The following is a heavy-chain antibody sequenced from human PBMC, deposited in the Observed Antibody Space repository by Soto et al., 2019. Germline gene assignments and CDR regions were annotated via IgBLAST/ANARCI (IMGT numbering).Heavy chain of an antibody. V-gene: IGHV3-23*01. CDR1: GFTFRSYA. D-gene: IGHD4-4*01. Sequence: GGSLTLSWAASGFTFRSYAMSWVRQAPGKGLEWVSDISGSGSSTYYADSVKGRFTISRDNAENTLYLQMNSLRDEDTAVYYCARSSSEFTAHDYRNHYNRFAPWGQGTLVTVSS. J-gene: IGHJ5*02. CDR3: ARSSSEFTAHDYRNHYNRFAP. CDR2: ISGSGSST.